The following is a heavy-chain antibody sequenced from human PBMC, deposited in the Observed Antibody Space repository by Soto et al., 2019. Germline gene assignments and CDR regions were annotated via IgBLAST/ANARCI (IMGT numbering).Heavy chain of an antibody. CDR3: ARHDIRDGYNSPVDY. V-gene: IGHV5-51*01. D-gene: IGHD5-12*01. CDR1: GYSFTSYW. Sequence: VESLKISCKGSGYSFTSYWIGWVRQMPGKGLEWMGIIYPGDSDTRYSPSFQGQVTISADKSISTAYLQWSSLKASDTAMYYCARHDIRDGYNSPVDYWGQGTLVTVSS. J-gene: IGHJ4*02. CDR2: IYPGDSDT.